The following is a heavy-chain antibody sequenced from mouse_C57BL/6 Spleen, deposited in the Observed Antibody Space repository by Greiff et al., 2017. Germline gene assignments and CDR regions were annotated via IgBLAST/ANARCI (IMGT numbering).Heavy chain of an antibody. V-gene: IGHV14-4*01. CDR3: TSPMSTGYFDG. CDR1: GFNINDDY. D-gene: IGHD1-1*01. CDR2: IDPENGDT. J-gene: IGHJ1*03. Sequence: EVQLQQSGAELVRPGASVKLSCTASGFNINDDYMHWVKQRPEQGLEWIGWIDPENGDTEYASKFQGKATITADTSSNTAYLQLSSLTSEDTAVYYCTSPMSTGYFDGWGTGTTVTVAS.